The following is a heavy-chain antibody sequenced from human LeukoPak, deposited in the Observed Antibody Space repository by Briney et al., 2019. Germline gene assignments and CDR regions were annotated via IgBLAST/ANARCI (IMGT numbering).Heavy chain of an antibody. CDR3: ARDKSGTYSV. CDR1: GGSFSGYY. V-gene: IGHV4-34*01. Sequence: PSETLSLTCAVYGGSFSGYYWSWIRQPPGKGLEWIGEINHSGSTNYNPSLKSRVTISVDTSKNQFSLKLSSVTAADTAMYYCARDKSGTYSVWGQGTLVTVSS. D-gene: IGHD1-26*01. CDR2: INHSGST. J-gene: IGHJ4*02.